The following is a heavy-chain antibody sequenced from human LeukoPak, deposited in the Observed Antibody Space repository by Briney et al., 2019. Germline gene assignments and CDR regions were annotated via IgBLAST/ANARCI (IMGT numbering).Heavy chain of an antibody. Sequence: GASVKVSCKASGYTFTSYGISWVRQAPGQGLEWMGRINPNSGGTNYAQKFQGRVTMTRDTSISTAYMELSRLRSDDTAVYYCARKSFGDGYNLGYWGQGTLVTVSS. CDR2: INPNSGGT. D-gene: IGHD5-24*01. J-gene: IGHJ4*02. V-gene: IGHV1-2*06. CDR3: ARKSFGDGYNLGY. CDR1: GYTFTSYG.